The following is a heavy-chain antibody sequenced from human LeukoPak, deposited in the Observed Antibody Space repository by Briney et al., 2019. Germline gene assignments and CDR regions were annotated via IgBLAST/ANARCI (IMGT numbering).Heavy chain of an antibody. CDR2: IKSKTDGGTT. CDR3: TTDVPPRYIAVAGID. Sequence: RAGGSLRLSCAASGFTFSNAWMNWVRQAPGKGLEWVGRIKSKTDGGTTDYAAPVKGRFTISRDDSKNTLYLQMNSLKTEDTAVYYCTTDVPPRYIAVAGIDWGQGTLVTVSS. J-gene: IGHJ4*02. V-gene: IGHV3-15*07. CDR1: GFTFSNAW. D-gene: IGHD6-19*01.